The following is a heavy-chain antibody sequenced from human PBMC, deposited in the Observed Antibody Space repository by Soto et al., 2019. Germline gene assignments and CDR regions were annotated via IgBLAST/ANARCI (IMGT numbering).Heavy chain of an antibody. J-gene: IGHJ5*02. CDR2: MNPNSGNT. CDR3: ARMPRGSYHWFDP. V-gene: IGHV1-8*01. D-gene: IGHD1-26*01. CDR1: GYTFTSYD. Sequence: ASVKVSCKASGYTFTSYDINWVRQATGQGLEWMGWMNPNSGNTGYAQKFQGRVTMTTDTSTSTAFMELRSLRSDDTAVYYCARMPRGSYHWFDPWGQGTLVTVSS.